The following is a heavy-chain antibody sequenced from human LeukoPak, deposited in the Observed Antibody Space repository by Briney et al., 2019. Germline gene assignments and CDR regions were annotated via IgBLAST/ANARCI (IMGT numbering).Heavy chain of an antibody. CDR3: ARDIGRYGVDWAFDI. CDR2: INPNSGGT. Sequence: ASVKVSCKASVYTFTGYYMHWVRQAPGHGLEWMGWINPNSGGTNYAQKFQGRATMTRDTSISTAYMELSRLRSDDTAVYYCARDIGRYGVDWAFDIWGQGTMVTVSS. J-gene: IGHJ3*02. V-gene: IGHV1-2*02. CDR1: VYTFTGYY. D-gene: IGHD4-17*01.